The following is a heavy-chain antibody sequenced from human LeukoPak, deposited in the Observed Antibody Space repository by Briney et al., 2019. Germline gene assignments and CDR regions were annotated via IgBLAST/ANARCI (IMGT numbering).Heavy chain of an antibody. CDR3: ASPGVPAADYYGMDV. CDR1: GFTFSSYA. CDR2: ISYDGSNK. Sequence: GGSLRLSCAASGFTFSSYAMHWVRQAPGKGLEWVAVISYDGSNKYYADSVKGRFTISRDNSKNTLYLQMNSLRAEDTAVYYCASPGVPAADYYGMDVWGQATTVTVSS. D-gene: IGHD2-2*01. V-gene: IGHV3-30-3*01. J-gene: IGHJ6*02.